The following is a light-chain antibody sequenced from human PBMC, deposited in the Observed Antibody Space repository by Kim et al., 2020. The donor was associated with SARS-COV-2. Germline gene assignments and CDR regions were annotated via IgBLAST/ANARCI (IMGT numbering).Light chain of an antibody. CDR1: SSNIGAIYA. V-gene: IGLV1-40*01. J-gene: IGLJ6*01. CDR2: SNS. Sequence: QPVLTQPPSVSWAPGQRVTISCNGSSSNIGAIYAVTWYQRLPGTAPKVVIYSNSNRPSGVPDRSSGSQSGTSASLAINGLQPEDEAEYFCQSYDSTLTASIFGGGTKVTVL. CDR3: QSYDSTLTASI.